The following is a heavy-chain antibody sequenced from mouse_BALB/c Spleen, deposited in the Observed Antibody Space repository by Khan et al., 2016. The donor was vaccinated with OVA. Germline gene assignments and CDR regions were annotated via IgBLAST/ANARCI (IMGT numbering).Heavy chain of an antibody. V-gene: IGHV1-76*01. CDR1: GYIFTSYW. J-gene: IGHJ2*01. CDR3: ARGEALYYFDY. D-gene: IGHD3-2*02. Sequence: QVQLKESGTELVRPGASVKLSCKTSGYIFTSYWIHWVKQRSGQGLEWIARIYPGTDNTYYSEKLRDKATLTADKSSSTAYMQLSSLKSEDSAVNFCARGEALYYFDYWGQGTTLTVSS. CDR2: IYPGTDNT.